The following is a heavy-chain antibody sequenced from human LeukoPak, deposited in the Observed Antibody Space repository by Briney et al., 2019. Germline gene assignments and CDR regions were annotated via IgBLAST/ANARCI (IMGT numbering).Heavy chain of an antibody. CDR3: VIHLTVLYYYIDV. V-gene: IGHV4-39*01. CDR1: GGSISSGNHY. D-gene: IGHD2-8*02. Sequence: PSETLSLTCTVSGGSISSGNHYWGWIRQPPGKGLEWIGTIYFNGDTYSTPSLKSRVTMSVDTSENQFSLKLSSVTAADMAVYYCVIHLTVLYYYIDVWGTGTTVTVSS. J-gene: IGHJ6*03. CDR2: IYFNGDT.